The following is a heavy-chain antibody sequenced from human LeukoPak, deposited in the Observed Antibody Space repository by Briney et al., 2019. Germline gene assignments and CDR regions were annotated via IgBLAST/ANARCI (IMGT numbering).Heavy chain of an antibody. J-gene: IGHJ1*01. CDR1: GYTFTSYG. CDR3: ARDRPYSGSYNEYFQH. D-gene: IGHD1-26*01. V-gene: IGHV1-18*01. Sequence: ASVKVSCKASGYTFTSYGISWVRQAPGQGLEWMGWISAYNGNTNYAQKLQGRVTMTTVTSTSTAYMELRSLRSDDTAVYYCARDRPYSGSYNEYFQHWGQGTLVTVSS. CDR2: ISAYNGNT.